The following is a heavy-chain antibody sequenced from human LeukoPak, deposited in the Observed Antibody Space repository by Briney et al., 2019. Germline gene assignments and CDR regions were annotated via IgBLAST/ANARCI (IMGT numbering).Heavy chain of an antibody. CDR1: GFTFSSYA. V-gene: IGHV3-23*01. Sequence: GGSLRLSCAASGFTFSSYAMSWVRQAPGKGLEWVSAISGSGGSTYYADSVKGRFTIFRDNSKNTLYLQMNSLRAEDTAVYYCAKDQSDDYDSSGYNYWGQGTLVTVSS. CDR2: ISGSGGST. D-gene: IGHD3-22*01. J-gene: IGHJ4*02. CDR3: AKDQSDDYDSSGYNY.